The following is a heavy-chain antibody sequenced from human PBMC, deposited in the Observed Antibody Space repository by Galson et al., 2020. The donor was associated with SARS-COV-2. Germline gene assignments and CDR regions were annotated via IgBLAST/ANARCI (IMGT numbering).Heavy chain of an antibody. CDR3: AAGGATDFIF. Sequence: GGSLRLSCTASGFTFDTYSMTWVRLAPGKGLEWVSRISGTGLAKYYADSVRGRFTISRDNSKNTVSLLMTSLRAEDTAVFFCAAGGATDFIFWGQGTLVTVSS. CDR1: GFTFDTYS. V-gene: IGHV3-23*01. CDR2: ISGTGLAK. J-gene: IGHJ4*02. D-gene: IGHD3-16*01.